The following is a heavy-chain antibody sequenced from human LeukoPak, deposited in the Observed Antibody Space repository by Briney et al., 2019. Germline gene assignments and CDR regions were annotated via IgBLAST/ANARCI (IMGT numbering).Heavy chain of an antibody. CDR3: ARELSGASGYYYRTGNFDY. D-gene: IGHD3-22*01. CDR2: IYYSGST. V-gene: IGHV4-39*07. Sequence: PSETLSLTCTVSGGSISSSSYYWGWIRQPPGKGLEWIGSIYYSGSTFYNPSLKSRVTISGDTSKNQFSLKLSSVTAADTAVYYCARELSGASGYYYRTGNFDYWGQGTLVTVSS. CDR1: GGSISSSSYY. J-gene: IGHJ4*02.